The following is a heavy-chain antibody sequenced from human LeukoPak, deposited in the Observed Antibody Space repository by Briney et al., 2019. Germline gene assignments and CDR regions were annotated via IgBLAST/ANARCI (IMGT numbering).Heavy chain of an antibody. CDR3: ARVAVSGPTGWFDS. D-gene: IGHD2-8*02. J-gene: IGHJ5*01. V-gene: IGHV3-74*01. Sequence: GGSLRLSCAASGFTFSSYWMPWVRQAPGKGLVWVSRINSDGSSTSYADSVKGRFTISRDNAKNTLYLQMNSLRAEDTAVYYCARVAVSGPTGWFDSWGQGTLVTVSS. CDR2: INSDGSST. CDR1: GFTFSSYW.